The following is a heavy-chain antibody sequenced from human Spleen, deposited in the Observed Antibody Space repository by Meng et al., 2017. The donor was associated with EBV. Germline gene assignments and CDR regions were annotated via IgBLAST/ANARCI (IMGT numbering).Heavy chain of an antibody. CDR2: IYHSGST. CDR1: GGSIRSSNW. CDR3: AQRERWGLDP. V-gene: IGHV4-4*02. J-gene: IGHJ5*02. Sequence: GQLQESGPGLVKPSGTLSLTCAVSGGSIRSSNWWNWVRQAPGKGLEWIGEIYHSGSTSYNPSLESRVTISIDKSKNQVSLKLTSVTAADTAVYYCAQRERWGLDPWGQGTLVTVSS. D-gene: IGHD3-16*01.